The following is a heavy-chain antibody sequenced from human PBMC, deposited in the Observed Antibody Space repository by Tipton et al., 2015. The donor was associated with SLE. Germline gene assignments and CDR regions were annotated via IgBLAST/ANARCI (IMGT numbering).Heavy chain of an antibody. Sequence: TLSLTCAVYGGSFSGFSWSWIRQLPGKGLEWIGEINHSGSTNYKSSLKSRVSISVDTSKNQFSLKLTSVTAADTAVYFCARDVGGYNTGWFPYYFDYWGQGTLVTVSS. CDR2: INHSGST. CDR3: ARDVGGYNTGWFPYYFDY. D-gene: IGHD2-8*02. CDR1: GGSFSGFS. V-gene: IGHV4-34*01. J-gene: IGHJ4*02.